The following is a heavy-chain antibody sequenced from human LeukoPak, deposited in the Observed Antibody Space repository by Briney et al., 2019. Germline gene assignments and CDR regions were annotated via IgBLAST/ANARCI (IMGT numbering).Heavy chain of an antibody. J-gene: IGHJ4*02. V-gene: IGHV1-18*04. CDR1: GYTFTGYY. CDR2: ISAYNGNT. Sequence: ASVKVSCKASGYTFTGYYMHWVRQAPGQGLEWMGWISAYNGNTNYAQKLQGRVTMTTDTSTSTAYMELRSLRSDDTAVYYCARDLFPLLWFGELIKDPLGYWGQGTLVTVSS. D-gene: IGHD3-10*01. CDR3: ARDLFPLLWFGELIKDPLGY.